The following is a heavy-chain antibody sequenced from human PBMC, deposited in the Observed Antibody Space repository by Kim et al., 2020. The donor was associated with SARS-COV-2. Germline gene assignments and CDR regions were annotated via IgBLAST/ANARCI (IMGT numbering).Heavy chain of an antibody. J-gene: IGHJ6*02. CDR2: FSGSGGST. V-gene: IGHV3-23*01. Sequence: GGSLRLSCAASGFTFSSYAMSWVRQAPGKGLEWVSAFSGSGGSTYYADSVKGRFTISRDNSKNTLYLQMNSLRAEDTAVYYCAKMRSRLHGYYYYGMDVWGQGTPVTVSS. CDR3: AKMRSRLHGYYYYGMDV. D-gene: IGHD4-4*01. CDR1: GFTFSSYA.